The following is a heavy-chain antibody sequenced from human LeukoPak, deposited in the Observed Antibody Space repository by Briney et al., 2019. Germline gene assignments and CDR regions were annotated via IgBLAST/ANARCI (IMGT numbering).Heavy chain of an antibody. CDR3: ARGGPAMIVGDNDAFDI. CDR2: IGTAGDT. CDR1: GFTFSSYD. V-gene: IGHV3-13*01. Sequence: PGGSLRLSCAASGFTFSSYDMHWVRQATGKGLEWVSAIGTAGDTYYPGSVKGRFTISRENAKTSLYLQMNSLRAGDTAVYYCARGGPAMIVGDNDAFDIWGQGTMVTVS. J-gene: IGHJ3*02. D-gene: IGHD3-22*01.